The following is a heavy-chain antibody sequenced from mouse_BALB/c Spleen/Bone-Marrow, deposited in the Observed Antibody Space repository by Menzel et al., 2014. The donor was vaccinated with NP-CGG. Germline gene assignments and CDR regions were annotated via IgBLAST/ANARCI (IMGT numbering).Heavy chain of an antibody. D-gene: IGHD2-10*02. Sequence: QVQLKESGPGLVAPSQSLSITCTVSGFSLTTYGVHWVRQPPGKGLEWLVVIWSDGNTTYNSALKSRLSISKDNSKSQVFLKMNSLQTDDTAMYYCARNPYGNYAMGYWGQGTSVTVSS. J-gene: IGHJ4*01. V-gene: IGHV2-6*02. CDR1: GFSLTTYG. CDR2: IWSDGNT. CDR3: ARNPYGNYAMGY.